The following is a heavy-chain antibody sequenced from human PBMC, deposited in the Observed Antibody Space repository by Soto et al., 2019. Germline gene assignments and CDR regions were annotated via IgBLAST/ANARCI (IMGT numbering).Heavy chain of an antibody. CDR1: GYTFTSYD. V-gene: IGHV1-8*01. CDR2: MNPNSGNT. J-gene: IGHJ6*03. CDR3: ARGSDFFYYYYYMDV. D-gene: IGHD3-3*01. Sequence: ASVKVSCTASGYTFTSYDINWVRQATGQGLEWMGWMNPNSGNTGYAQKFQGRVTMTRNTSISTAYMELSRLRSEDTAVYYCARGSDFFYYYYYMDVWGKGTTVTVSS.